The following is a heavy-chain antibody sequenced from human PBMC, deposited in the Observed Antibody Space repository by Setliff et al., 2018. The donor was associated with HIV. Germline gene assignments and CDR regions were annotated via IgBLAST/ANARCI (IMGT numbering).Heavy chain of an antibody. J-gene: IGHJ6*02. V-gene: IGHV1-18*01. CDR1: GYTFTTYG. CDR2: ISPYKGHT. D-gene: IGHD6-19*01. CDR3: ARLGSGWSDSYYYAMDV. Sequence: ASVKVSCKASGYTFTTYGISWVRQAPGHGLEWMGWISPYKGHTNYAQNFQGRVTMTIDTSTSRAYMELKSLTSDDTAAYFCARLGSGWSDSYYYAMDVWGQGTTVTVSS.